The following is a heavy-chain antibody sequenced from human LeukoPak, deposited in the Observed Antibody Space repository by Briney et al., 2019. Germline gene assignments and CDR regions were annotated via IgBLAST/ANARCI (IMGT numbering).Heavy chain of an antibody. Sequence: GGSLRLSCAASGFTFSSYGMHWVRQAPGKGLEWVTFIRYDGSNKYHADSVKGRFTISRDNSKNTLYLQMNSLRAEDTAVYYCAKDREIVVVPAAMGGYYFDYWGQGTLVTVSS. CDR1: GFTFSSYG. J-gene: IGHJ4*02. CDR3: AKDREIVVVPAAMGGYYFDY. V-gene: IGHV3-30*02. CDR2: IRYDGSNK. D-gene: IGHD2-2*01.